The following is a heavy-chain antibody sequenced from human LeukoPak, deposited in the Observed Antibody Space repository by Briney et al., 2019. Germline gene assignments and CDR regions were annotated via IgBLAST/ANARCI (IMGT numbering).Heavy chain of an antibody. D-gene: IGHD2-2*01. CDR3: AKVDCSSTSCPPNRWFDP. V-gene: IGHV3-23*01. Sequence: GGSLRLSCAASGFTFSSCAMSWVRQAPGKGLEWVSAISGSGGSTYYADSVKGRFTISRDNSKNTLYLQMNSLRAEDTAVYYCAKVDCSSTSCPPNRWFDPWGQGTLVTVSS. CDR1: GFTFSSCA. CDR2: ISGSGGST. J-gene: IGHJ5*02.